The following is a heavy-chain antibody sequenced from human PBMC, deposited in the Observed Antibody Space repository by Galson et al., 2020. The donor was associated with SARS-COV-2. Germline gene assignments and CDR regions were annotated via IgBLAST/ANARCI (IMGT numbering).Heavy chain of an antibody. Sequence: GESLKISCQGSGYSFTSFWIGWVRQMPGKGLEWMGIIYPGDSETRYSPSFQGQVTISADRSVSTAYLLWSSLKASDTAIYYCVRYYGDYSKYMDVWGKGKSVTVSS. D-gene: IGHD4-17*01. CDR3: VRYYGDYSKYMDV. CDR2: IYPGDSET. V-gene: IGHV5-51*01. CDR1: GYSFTSFW. J-gene: IGHJ6*03.